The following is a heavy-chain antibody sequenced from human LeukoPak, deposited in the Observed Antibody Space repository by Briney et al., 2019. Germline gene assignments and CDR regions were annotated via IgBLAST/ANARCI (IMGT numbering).Heavy chain of an antibody. V-gene: IGHV3-30*18. CDR1: GFTFSSYG. Sequence: GGSLRLSCAASGFTFSSYGMHWVRQAPGKGLEWVAVISYDGSNKYYADSVKGRFTISRDNSKNTLYLQMNSLRAEDTAVYYCAKDGFAGGGANHFDYWGQGTLVTVSS. CDR2: ISYDGSNK. D-gene: IGHD4/OR15-4a*01. J-gene: IGHJ4*02. CDR3: AKDGFAGGGANHFDY.